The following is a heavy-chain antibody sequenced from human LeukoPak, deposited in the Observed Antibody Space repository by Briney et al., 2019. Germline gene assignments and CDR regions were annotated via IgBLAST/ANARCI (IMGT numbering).Heavy chain of an antibody. CDR1: GFTFSSYA. Sequence: RPGGSLRLSCAASGFTFSSYAMSWVRQAPGKGLEWVSAISGSGGSTYYADSVKGRFTISRDNSKNTLYLQMNSLRAEDTAVYYCAKVSQWLNAFDIWGQGTMVTVSS. CDR2: ISGSGGST. D-gene: IGHD6-19*01. V-gene: IGHV3-23*01. J-gene: IGHJ3*02. CDR3: AKVSQWLNAFDI.